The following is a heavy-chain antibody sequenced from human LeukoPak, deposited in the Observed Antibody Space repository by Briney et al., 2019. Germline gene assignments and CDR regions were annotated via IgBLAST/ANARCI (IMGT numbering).Heavy chain of an antibody. J-gene: IGHJ4*02. D-gene: IGHD2/OR15-2a*01. Sequence: RTGGSLRLSCAASGFTFSSYGMHWVRQAPGKGLEWVSSISSSSSYIYYADSVKGRFTISRDNAKNSLYLQMNSLRAEDTAVYYCARGGSNIAGGDYWGQGTLVTVSS. CDR2: ISSSSSYI. V-gene: IGHV3-21*01. CDR1: GFTFSSYG. CDR3: ARGGSNIAGGDY.